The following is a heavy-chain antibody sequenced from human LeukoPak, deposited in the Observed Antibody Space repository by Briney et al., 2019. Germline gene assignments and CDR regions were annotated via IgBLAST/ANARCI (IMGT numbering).Heavy chain of an antibody. V-gene: IGHV3-21*01. J-gene: IGHJ4*02. CDR2: ISSSSSYI. Sequence: PGGSLRLSCSVSGFTFTDYSMNWVRQAPGKGLEWVSSISSSSSYIYYADSVKGRFTISRDNAKNSLYLQMNSLRAEDTAVYYCARDLEVSWMGNYFDYWGQGTLVTVSS. D-gene: IGHD7-27*01. CDR1: GFTFTDYS. CDR3: ARDLEVSWMGNYFDY.